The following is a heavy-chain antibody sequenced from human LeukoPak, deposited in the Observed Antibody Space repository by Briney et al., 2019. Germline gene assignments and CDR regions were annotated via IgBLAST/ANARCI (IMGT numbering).Heavy chain of an antibody. CDR1: GYSISSGYY. V-gene: IGHV4-38-2*02. Sequence: SETLSLTCTVSGYSISSGYYWGWIRQSPEKGLEWIGSIYHSGATYYNPSLKSRVTISVDTSKNQFSLKVTSVTAADTAVYYCARDWGYAFDIWGQGTMVTVSS. D-gene: IGHD3-16*01. CDR3: ARDWGYAFDI. J-gene: IGHJ3*02. CDR2: IYHSGAT.